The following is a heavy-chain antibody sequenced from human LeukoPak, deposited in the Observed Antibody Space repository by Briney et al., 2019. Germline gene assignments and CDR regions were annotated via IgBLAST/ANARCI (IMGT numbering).Heavy chain of an antibody. V-gene: IGHV3-21*01. J-gene: IGHJ4*02. Sequence: GGSLRLSCAASGFTFSTYSMNWIRQAPGKGLEWVSSISSTSSYIYYADSVKGRFTISRDNAKNSVYLHMNSLRAEDTAVYYCATDPSGNDYHWGQGTLVTVSS. CDR1: GFTFSTYS. CDR3: ATDPSGNDYH. D-gene: IGHD5-12*01. CDR2: ISSTSSYI.